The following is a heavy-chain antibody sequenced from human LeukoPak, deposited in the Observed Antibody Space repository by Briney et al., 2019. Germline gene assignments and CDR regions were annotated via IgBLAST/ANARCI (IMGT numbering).Heavy chain of an antibody. Sequence: ASVKVSCKASGYSITNYAILWVRQAPGQGLEWMGWINPNSGGTNYAQKFQGRVTMTRDTSISTAYMELSRLRSDDTAVYYCARGNTGYYYGSGIQYNWFDPWGQGTLVTVSS. D-gene: IGHD3-10*01. J-gene: IGHJ5*02. CDR2: INPNSGGT. CDR1: GYSITNYA. CDR3: ARGNTGYYYGSGIQYNWFDP. V-gene: IGHV1-2*02.